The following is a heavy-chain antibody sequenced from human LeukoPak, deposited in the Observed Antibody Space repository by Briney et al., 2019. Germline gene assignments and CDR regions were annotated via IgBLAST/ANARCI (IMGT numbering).Heavy chain of an antibody. J-gene: IGHJ5*02. Sequence: SETLSLTCTVSGGSISSSSYYWSWIRQPPGKGLEWIGEINHSGSTNYNPSLKSRVTISVDTSKNQFSLKLSSVTAADTAVYYCARDRNSSSWYRAGWFDPWGQGTLVTVSS. CDR1: GGSISSSSYY. V-gene: IGHV4-39*07. CDR2: INHSGST. CDR3: ARDRNSSSWYRAGWFDP. D-gene: IGHD6-13*01.